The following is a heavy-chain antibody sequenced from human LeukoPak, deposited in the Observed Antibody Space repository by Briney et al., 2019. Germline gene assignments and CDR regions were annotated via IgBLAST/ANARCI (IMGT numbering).Heavy chain of an antibody. D-gene: IGHD3-22*01. V-gene: IGHV3-48*03. CDR2: ISSSGSTI. J-gene: IGHJ4*02. Sequence: GGSLRLSCAASGFTFSSYEMNWVRQAPGKGLEWVSYISSSGSTIYYADSVKGRFTISRDNSKNTLYLQMNSLRAEDTAVYYCARGEGVFGYYDSSGPDYWGQGALVTVSS. CDR3: ARGEGVFGYYDSSGPDY. CDR1: GFTFSSYE.